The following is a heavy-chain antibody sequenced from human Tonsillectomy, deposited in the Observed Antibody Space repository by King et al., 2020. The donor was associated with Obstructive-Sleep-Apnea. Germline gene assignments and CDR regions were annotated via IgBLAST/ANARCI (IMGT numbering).Heavy chain of an antibody. V-gene: IGHV4-59*08. D-gene: IGHD3-9*01. CDR3: VAQLPEDILGAFDI. J-gene: IGHJ3*02. Sequence: QLQESGPGLVKPSETLSLTCTVSGGSISSYYWSWIRQPPGKGLEWIGYIYYSGSTNYNPSLKSRVTISVDTSKNQFSLKLSSVTAADTAVYYCVAQLPEDILGAFDIWGQGTMVTVSS. CDR1: GGSISSYY. CDR2: IYYSGST.